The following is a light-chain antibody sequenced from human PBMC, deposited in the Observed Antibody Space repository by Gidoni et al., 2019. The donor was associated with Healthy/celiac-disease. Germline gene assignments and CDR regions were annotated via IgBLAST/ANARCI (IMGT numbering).Light chain of an antibody. CDR3: QQRSNWTSG. V-gene: IGKV3-11*01. CDR1: QSVSSY. J-gene: IGKJ3*01. Sequence: EVVLTQAPATLSLSPCDSATLSCMASQSVSSYLAWYQQKPGQAPRLLIYDASNRATGIPARFSGSGSGTDFTLTISSLEPEDFAVYYCQQRSNWTSGFGHGTKVDIK. CDR2: DAS.